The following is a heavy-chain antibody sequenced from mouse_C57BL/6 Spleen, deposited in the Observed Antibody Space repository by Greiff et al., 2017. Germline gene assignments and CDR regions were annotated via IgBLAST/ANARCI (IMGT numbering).Heavy chain of an antibody. Sequence: QVQLKQPGAELVKPGASVKLSCKASGYTFTSYWMQWVKQRPGQGLEWIGEIDPSDSYTNYNQKFKGKATLTVDKSSSTAYMQLSSLTSEDSAVYYCARGLRGAMDYWGQGTSVTVSS. D-gene: IGHD2-2*01. V-gene: IGHV1-50*01. CDR1: GYTFTSYW. J-gene: IGHJ4*01. CDR2: IDPSDSYT. CDR3: ARGLRGAMDY.